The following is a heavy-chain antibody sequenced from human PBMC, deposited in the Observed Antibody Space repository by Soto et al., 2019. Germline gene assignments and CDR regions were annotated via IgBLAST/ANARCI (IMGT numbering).Heavy chain of an antibody. CDR2: ISPSTSHI. CDR3: SGCSGGACHQNYGMDV. Sequence: EVHLVESGGGLVKPGGSLRLSCAVSGFTFSSCTMNWVRQAPGKGLEWVSSISPSTSHIYYADSVKGRFTISRDNAKNSLFLQMNSLRDGDTAVYYCSGCSGGACHQNYGMDVWGQGTTVTVSS. D-gene: IGHD2-15*01. V-gene: IGHV3-21*01. CDR1: GFTFSSCT. J-gene: IGHJ6*02.